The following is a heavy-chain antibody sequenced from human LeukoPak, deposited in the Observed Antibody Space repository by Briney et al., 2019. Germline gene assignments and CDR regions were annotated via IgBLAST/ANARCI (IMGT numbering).Heavy chain of an antibody. Sequence: PGGSLRLSCAASGFNFSTYGMHWVRQAPGKGLEWVAVISYDGINKYCADSVKGRFTISRDNSKNMLYLQMSSLRAEDTAVYYCAKDHVTSSSWFPDYWGQGTLVTVSS. CDR3: AKDHVTSSSWFPDY. V-gene: IGHV3-30*18. D-gene: IGHD6-13*01. J-gene: IGHJ4*02. CDR2: ISYDGINK. CDR1: GFNFSTYG.